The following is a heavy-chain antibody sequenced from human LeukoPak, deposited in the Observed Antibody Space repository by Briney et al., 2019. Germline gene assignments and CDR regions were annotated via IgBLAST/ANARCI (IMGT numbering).Heavy chain of an antibody. CDR2: IYTSGST. V-gene: IGHV4-4*07. Sequence: SETLSLTCTVSGGSISSYYWSWIRQPAGKGLEWIGRIYTSGSTNYNPSLKSRVTMSVDTSKNQFSLKLSSVTAADTAVYYCARVEMATRGVYFDYWGQGTLVTVSS. CDR3: ARVEMATRGVYFDY. D-gene: IGHD5-24*01. J-gene: IGHJ4*02. CDR1: GGSISSYY.